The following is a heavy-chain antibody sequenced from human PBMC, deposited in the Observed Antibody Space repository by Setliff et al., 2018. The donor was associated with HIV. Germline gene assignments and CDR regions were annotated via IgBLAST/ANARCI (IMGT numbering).Heavy chain of an antibody. J-gene: IGHJ6*02. CDR2: IYYSGSN. V-gene: IGHV4-39*07. Sequence: SETLSLTCTVSGVSISSSSYYWGWIRQPPGKGLEWIGSIYYSGSNYYNPSLKSRVTISVDTSKNQFSLKLSSVTAADTAVYYCARDLYSSGWYGLYYYGMDVWGQGTTVTVSS. CDR3: ARDLYSSGWYGLYYYGMDV. D-gene: IGHD6-19*01. CDR1: GVSISSSSYY.